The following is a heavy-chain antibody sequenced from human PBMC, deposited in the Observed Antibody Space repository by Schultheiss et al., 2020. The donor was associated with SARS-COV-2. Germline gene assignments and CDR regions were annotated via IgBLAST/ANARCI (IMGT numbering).Heavy chain of an antibody. CDR2: IYHSGST. Sequence: SETLSLTCTVSGGSISSGDYYWSWIRQPPGKGLEWIGYIYHSGSTNYNPSLKSRVTISVDTSKNQFSLKLSSVTAADTAVYYCARVSGDSSGYYGDFPSLDAFDIWGQGTMVTVSS. CDR3: ARVSGDSSGYYGDFPSLDAFDI. V-gene: IGHV4-30-4*01. J-gene: IGHJ3*02. D-gene: IGHD3-22*01. CDR1: GGSISSGDYY.